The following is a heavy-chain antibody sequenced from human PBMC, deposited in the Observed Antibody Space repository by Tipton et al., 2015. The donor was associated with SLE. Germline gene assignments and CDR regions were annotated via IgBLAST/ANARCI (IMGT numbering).Heavy chain of an antibody. J-gene: IGHJ4*02. Sequence: TLSLTCTVSGGSISGYYWSWIRQPPGKGLEWIAYIHSSGSTNYNPSLKSRVTISADTSKNQFSLKLSSVTVADTAVYYCAKDYNHDNPDYNWGQGTLVIVSS. V-gene: IGHV4-59*12. CDR1: GGSISGYY. CDR3: AKDYNHDNPDYN. CDR2: IHSSGST. D-gene: IGHD4/OR15-4a*01.